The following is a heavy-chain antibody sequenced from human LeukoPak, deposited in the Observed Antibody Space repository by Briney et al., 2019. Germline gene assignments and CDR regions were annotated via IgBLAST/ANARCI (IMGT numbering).Heavy chain of an antibody. CDR3: ARGEPYNSSFYAFDI. V-gene: IGHV4-4*07. CDR1: GGSISSYY. D-gene: IGHD6-13*01. J-gene: IGHJ3*02. Sequence: SETLSLTCIVSGGSISSYYWSWIRQPAGKGLEWIGRIYTSGSTNYNPSLKSRVTMSVDTSKNQFSLKLSSVTAADTAVYYCARGEPYNSSFYAFDIWGQGTMVTVSS. CDR2: IYTSGST.